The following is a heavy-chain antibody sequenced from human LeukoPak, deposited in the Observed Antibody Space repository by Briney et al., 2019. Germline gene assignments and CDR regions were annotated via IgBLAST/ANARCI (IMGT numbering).Heavy chain of an antibody. CDR1: GFTFSSYS. CDR2: ISSSSSYI. CDR3: ARGTIFGAFGSY. D-gene: IGHD3-3*01. J-gene: IGHJ4*02. V-gene: IGHV3-21*01. Sequence: TGGSLRLSCAASGFTFSSYSMNWVRQAPGKGLEWVSSISSSSSYIYYADSVKGRFTISRDNAKNSLYLQMNSLRAEDTAVYHCARGTIFGAFGSYWGQGTLVTVSS.